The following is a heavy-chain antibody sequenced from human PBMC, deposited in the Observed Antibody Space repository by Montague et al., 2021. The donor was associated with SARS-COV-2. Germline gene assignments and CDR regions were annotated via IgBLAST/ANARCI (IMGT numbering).Heavy chain of an antibody. D-gene: IGHD3-22*01. CDR1: GGSMRDYY. CDR3: ARVHYYTGYVDS. J-gene: IGHJ4*02. Sequence: SETLSLTCTVSGGSMRDYYWSWIGQPPGEGLEWIGYIYYSGSTDYNPSLNSRVTLSLDTSKNQFSLNLRSVTAADTAFYYCARVHYYTGYVDSWGQGTLVSVSS. V-gene: IGHV4-59*01. CDR2: IYYSGST.